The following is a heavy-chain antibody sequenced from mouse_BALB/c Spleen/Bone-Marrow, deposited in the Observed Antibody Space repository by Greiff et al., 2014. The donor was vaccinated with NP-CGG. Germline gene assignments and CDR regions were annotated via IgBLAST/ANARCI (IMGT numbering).Heavy chain of an antibody. CDR1: GYTFTSSW. Sequence: VKLMESGAELVRPGASXKXXCXXSGYTFTSSWMNWVKQRPGQGXEWIGMIDPXXXXXXXXXXXXXXATLXVDKSSGTAYMQLSSLTSEDSAVYYCARGTYHRYDVGYWGQGTTLTVSS. J-gene: IGHJ2*01. D-gene: IGHD2-14*01. CDR3: ARGTYHRYDVGY. CDR2: IDPXXXXX. V-gene: IGHV1S126*01.